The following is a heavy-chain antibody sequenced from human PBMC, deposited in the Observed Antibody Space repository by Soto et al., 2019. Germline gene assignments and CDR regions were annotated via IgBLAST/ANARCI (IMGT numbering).Heavy chain of an antibody. V-gene: IGHV1-69*01. Sequence: QVQLVQSGAEVKKPGSSVKVSCKASGGTFSSYAISWVRQAPGQGLEWMGGIIPIFGTANYAQKFQGRVTITADESTSTAYMXLSSLRSXXXXVXXCGGSSGGGAFDIWGQXTXXTVSS. CDR3: GGSSGGGAFDI. J-gene: IGHJ3*02. CDR2: IIPIFGTA. D-gene: IGHD6-19*01. CDR1: GGTFSSYA.